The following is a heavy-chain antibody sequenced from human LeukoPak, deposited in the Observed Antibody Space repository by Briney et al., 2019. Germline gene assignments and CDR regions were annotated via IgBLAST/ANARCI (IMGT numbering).Heavy chain of an antibody. CDR1: GFTFSSYG. Sequence: GRSLRLSCAASGFTFSSYGMHWVRQAPGKGLEWVAVIWSDGSNKYYADSVKGRFTISRDNSKNTLYLQMNSLRAEDTAVYYCARDLNYYYMDVWGKGTTVTVSS. CDR2: IWSDGSNK. J-gene: IGHJ6*03. CDR3: ARDLNYYYMDV. V-gene: IGHV3-33*01.